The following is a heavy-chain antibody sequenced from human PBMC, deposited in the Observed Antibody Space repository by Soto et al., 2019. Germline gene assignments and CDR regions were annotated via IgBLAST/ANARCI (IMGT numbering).Heavy chain of an antibody. D-gene: IGHD5-18*01. J-gene: IGHJ5*02. Sequence: QVQLVQSGAEVKKPGASVKVSCKASGYTFTSYDINWVRQATGQGLEWMGWMNPNSGNTGYAQKFQGRVTMTSNPTISTDYMELSSLRSEHTAVYYCARGRTARNWFDPGGQGTLVTVSS. CDR1: GYTFTSYD. CDR2: MNPNSGNT. V-gene: IGHV1-8*01. CDR3: ARGRTARNWFDP.